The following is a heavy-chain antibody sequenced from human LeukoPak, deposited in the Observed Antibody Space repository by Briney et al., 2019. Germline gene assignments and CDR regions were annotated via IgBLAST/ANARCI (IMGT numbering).Heavy chain of an antibody. D-gene: IGHD2-21*02. V-gene: IGHV1-2*04. CDR2: INPNSGGT. CDR1: GYTFTGYY. Sequence: ASVKVSCKASGYTFTGYYMHWVRQAPGQGLERMGWINPNSGGTNYAQKFQGWVTMTRDTSISTAYMELSRLRSDDTAVYYCARELAYCGGDCYSRPGYYYGMDVWGQGTTVTVSS. CDR3: ARELAYCGGDCYSRPGYYYGMDV. J-gene: IGHJ6*02.